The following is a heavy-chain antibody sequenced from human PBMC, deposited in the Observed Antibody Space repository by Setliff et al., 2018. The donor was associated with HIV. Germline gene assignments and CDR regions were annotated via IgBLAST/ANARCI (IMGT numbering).Heavy chain of an antibody. CDR3: ARGYGAAGGGY. CDR2: IDYSGRT. V-gene: IGHV4-39*07. D-gene: IGHD6-25*01. J-gene: IGHJ4*02. Sequence: SETLSLTCTVSGASITTNSYSWGWIRLPPGKGLEWIGSIDYSGRTYYNPSLKSRVTISVDTSKNQFSLKLSSVTAADTAVYYCARGYGAAGGGYWGQGTLVTVSS. CDR1: GASITTNSYS.